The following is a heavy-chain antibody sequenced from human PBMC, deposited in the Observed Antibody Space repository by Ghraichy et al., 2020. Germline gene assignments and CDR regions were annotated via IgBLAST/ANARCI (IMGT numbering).Heavy chain of an antibody. D-gene: IGHD6-19*01. CDR2: ISSSTRYI. Sequence: ETLSLTCVASGLMFSPNTMNWVRQAPGKGLEWVSSISSSTRYIYYADSVKGRFTISRDNAQNSLYLQMNSLRAEDTAVYYCSSGGGAGTPVLYHMDVWGLGTTVTVSS. V-gene: IGHV3-21*01. CDR3: SSGGGAGTPVLYHMDV. J-gene: IGHJ6*02. CDR1: GLMFSPNT.